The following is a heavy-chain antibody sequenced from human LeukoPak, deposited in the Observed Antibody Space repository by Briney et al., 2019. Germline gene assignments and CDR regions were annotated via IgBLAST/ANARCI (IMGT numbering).Heavy chain of an antibody. CDR1: GGSFSGYY. CDR2: INHSGST. J-gene: IGHJ6*04. CDR3: ARLRYYYGSGSYYNHYYYGMDV. D-gene: IGHD3-10*01. Sequence: SETLSLTCAVYGGSFSGYYWSWIRQPPGKGLEWIGEINHSGSTNYNPSLKSRVTISVGTSKNQFSLKLSSVTAADTAVYYCARLRYYYGSGSYYNHYYYGMDVWGKGTTVTVSS. V-gene: IGHV4-34*01.